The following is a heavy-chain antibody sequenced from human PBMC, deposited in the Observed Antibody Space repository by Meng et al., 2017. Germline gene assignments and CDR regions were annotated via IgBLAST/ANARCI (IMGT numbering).Heavy chain of an antibody. CDR3: ARDRHRYSYGYGYYFDY. CDR2: TRNKANSYTT. CDR1: GFTFSDHY. Sequence: GGSLRLSCAASGFTFSDHYMDWLRQAPGKGLEWVGRTRNKANSYTTEYAASVKGRFTISRDDSRNSLYLQMNSLRTEDTAVYYCARDRHRYSYGYGYYFDYWGQGTLVTVSS. V-gene: IGHV3-72*01. J-gene: IGHJ4*02. D-gene: IGHD5-18*01.